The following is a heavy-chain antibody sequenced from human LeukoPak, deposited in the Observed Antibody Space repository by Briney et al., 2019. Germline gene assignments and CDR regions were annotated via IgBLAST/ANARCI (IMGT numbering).Heavy chain of an antibody. J-gene: IGHJ4*02. Sequence: PGGSLRLSCAASGFTFSDHYMDWVRQAPGKGLEWVGRIRNKANSYTTEYAASVKGRFTISRDDSKKSLYLQMNSLKCEDTAVYNYAREWDRGSYYLGYFDYWGQGTLVTVSS. D-gene: IGHD1-26*01. V-gene: IGHV3-72*01. CDR1: GFTFSDHY. CDR3: AREWDRGSYYLGYFDY. CDR2: IRNKANSYTT.